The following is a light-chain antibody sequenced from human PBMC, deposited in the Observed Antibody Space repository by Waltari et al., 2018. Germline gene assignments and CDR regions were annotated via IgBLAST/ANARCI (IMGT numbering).Light chain of an antibody. CDR2: AAS. Sequence: AIEMTQSPSSLSASSGDRVTIPCRASQAIRNDLGWYQQKPGKTPKLLIYAASTLLNGVPSRFSGSGSGTNFTLTITSLQPGDFATYYCLQDYNYPLTFGQGTRLE. CDR1: QAIRND. CDR3: LQDYNYPLT. V-gene: IGKV1-6*01. J-gene: IGKJ5*01.